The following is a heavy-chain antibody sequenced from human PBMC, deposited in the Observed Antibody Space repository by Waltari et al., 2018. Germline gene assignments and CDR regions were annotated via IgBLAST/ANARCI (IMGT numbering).Heavy chain of an antibody. Sequence: QVQLVQPGAEVKKPGSSVRVSCRASGGNFGRYAITWVRQAPGQGLEWMGGTIPIFGSPMYAPKFQGRVSITADELTYTVYMELNSLRSDDTAIYYCARRKLGEAFDIWGQGTMVIVSS. D-gene: IGHD3-16*01. CDR2: TIPIFGSP. CDR1: GGNFGRYA. J-gene: IGHJ3*02. CDR3: ARRKLGEAFDI. V-gene: IGHV1-69*12.